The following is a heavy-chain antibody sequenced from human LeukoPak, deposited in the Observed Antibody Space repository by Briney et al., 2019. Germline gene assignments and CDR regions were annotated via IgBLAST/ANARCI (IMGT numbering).Heavy chain of an antibody. J-gene: IGHJ4*02. CDR3: VRHHGYYDSSGYYDY. D-gene: IGHD3-22*01. CDR1: GGSISSYY. Sequence: PSETLSLTCTVSGGSISSYYWSWIRQPPGKGLEWIGYIYYSGSTNYNPSLKSRVTISVDTSKNQFSLKLSSVTAADTAVYYCVRHHGYYDSSGYYDYWGQGTLVTVSS. CDR2: IYYSGST. V-gene: IGHV4-59*08.